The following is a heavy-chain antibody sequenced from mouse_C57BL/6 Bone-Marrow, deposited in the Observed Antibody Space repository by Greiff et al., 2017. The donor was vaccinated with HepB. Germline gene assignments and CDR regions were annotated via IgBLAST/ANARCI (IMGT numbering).Heavy chain of an antibody. V-gene: IGHV1-82*01. Sequence: VQLQQSGPELVKPGASVKISCKASGYAFSSSWMNWVKQRPGKGLEWIGRIYPGDGDTNYNGKFKGKATLTADKSSSPAYMQLSSLTSEDSAVYFCARRSYAMDYWGQGTSVTVSS. CDR1: GYAFSSSW. J-gene: IGHJ4*01. CDR3: ARRSYAMDY. CDR2: IYPGDGDT.